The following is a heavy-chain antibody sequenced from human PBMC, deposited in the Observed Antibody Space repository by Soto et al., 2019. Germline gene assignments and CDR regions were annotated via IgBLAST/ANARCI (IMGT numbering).Heavy chain of an antibody. J-gene: IGHJ4*02. CDR3: ASAKYYFDY. Sequence: QVQLQESGPGLVKPSQTLSLTCTVSGGSISSGDYYWSWLRQPPGKGLECIGYIYYRGSTYYKPSLKSRVTISVDTSKNPFSLKLSSVTAADTAVYYCASAKYYFDYWGQGTLVTVSS. V-gene: IGHV4-30-4*01. CDR2: IYYRGST. CDR1: GGSISSGDYY.